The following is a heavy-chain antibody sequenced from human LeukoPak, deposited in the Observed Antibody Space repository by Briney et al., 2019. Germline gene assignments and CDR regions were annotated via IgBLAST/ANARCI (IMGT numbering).Heavy chain of an antibody. Sequence: GGSLRLSCAASGFTFSNYAMSWVRQAPGKGLEWVSGISGSGGTTNYADSAKGRFAISRDNAKNSLYLQMNSLRAEDTAVYYCARVVGVGDYWGQGTLVTVSS. CDR2: ISGSGGTT. CDR1: GFTFSNYA. V-gene: IGHV3-23*01. J-gene: IGHJ4*02. D-gene: IGHD3-10*01. CDR3: ARVVGVGDY.